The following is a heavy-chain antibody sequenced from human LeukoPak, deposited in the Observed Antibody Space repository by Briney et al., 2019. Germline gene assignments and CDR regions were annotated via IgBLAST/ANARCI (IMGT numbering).Heavy chain of an antibody. CDR3: AGSTLFYEDWYFDL. D-gene: IGHD3-10*01. J-gene: IGHJ2*01. Sequence: GGSLRLSCAASGFTFSSYWMHWVRQAPGKGLVWVSRINSDGSSTSYADSVKGRFTISRDNAKNTLYLQVNSLRAEDTAVYYCAGSTLFYEDWYFDLWGRGTLVTVSS. CDR2: INSDGSST. V-gene: IGHV3-74*01. CDR1: GFTFSSYW.